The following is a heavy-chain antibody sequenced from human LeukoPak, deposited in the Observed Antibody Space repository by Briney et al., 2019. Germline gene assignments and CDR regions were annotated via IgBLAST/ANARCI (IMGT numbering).Heavy chain of an antibody. V-gene: IGHV3-48*03. D-gene: IGHD3-9*01. Sequence: PGGSLRLSCAASGFTFSSYETNWVRQAPGKRLEWVSYISSSGSTIYYADSVKGRFTISRDNAKNSLYLQMNSLRAEDTAVYYCAREEIFYPDHGMDVWGQGTTVTVSS. J-gene: IGHJ6*02. CDR1: GFTFSSYE. CDR2: ISSSGSTI. CDR3: AREEIFYPDHGMDV.